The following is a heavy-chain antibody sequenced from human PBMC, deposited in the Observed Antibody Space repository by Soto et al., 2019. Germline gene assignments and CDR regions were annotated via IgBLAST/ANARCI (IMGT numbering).Heavy chain of an antibody. CDR3: ERVRITMVRGVITNYCYYGMDV. CDR2: INHSGST. J-gene: IGHJ6*02. CDR1: GGSFSGYY. D-gene: IGHD3-10*01. Sequence: SETLSLTCAVYGGSFSGYYWSWIRQPPGKGLDGIGEINHSGSTKYNPALKSRVTISVDTSKNQFSLKLSSVTPADTSVYYCERVRITMVRGVITNYCYYGMDVWGQGTTVTAS. V-gene: IGHV4-34*01.